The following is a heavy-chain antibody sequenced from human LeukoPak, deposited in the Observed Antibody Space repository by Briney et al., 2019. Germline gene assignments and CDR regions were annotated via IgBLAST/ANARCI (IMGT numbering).Heavy chain of an antibody. CDR2: ISYDGSNK. J-gene: IGHJ4*02. Sequence: GGSLRLSCAASGFTFSSYAMHWVRQAPGKGLEWLAVISYDGSNKYYADSVKGRFTISRDYSKNTLYLQMNSLRADDMAVYYCARWGSTSCYDYWGQGTLVTVSS. V-gene: IGHV3-30-3*01. CDR1: GFTFSSYA. CDR3: ARWGSTSCYDY. D-gene: IGHD2-2*01.